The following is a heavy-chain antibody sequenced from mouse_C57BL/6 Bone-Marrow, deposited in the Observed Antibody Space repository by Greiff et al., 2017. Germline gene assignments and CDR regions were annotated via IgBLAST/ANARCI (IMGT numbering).Heavy chain of an antibody. CDR2: IYPGSGST. V-gene: IGHV1-55*01. J-gene: IGHJ4*01. D-gene: IGHD1-1*01. CDR1: GYTFTSYW. CDR3: ARRSVYYGSSDYAMDY. Sequence: VQLQQPGAELVKPGASVKMSCKASGYTFTSYWITWVKQRPGQGLEWIGDIYPGSGSTNYNEKFKSKATLTVDTSSSTAYMQLSSLTSEDSAVYYCARRSVYYGSSDYAMDYWGQGTSVTVSS.